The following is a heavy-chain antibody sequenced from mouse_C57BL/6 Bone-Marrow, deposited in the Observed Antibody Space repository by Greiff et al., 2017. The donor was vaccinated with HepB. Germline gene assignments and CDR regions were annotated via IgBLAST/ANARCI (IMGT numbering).Heavy chain of an antibody. V-gene: IGHV5-4*01. CDR2: ISDGGSYT. D-gene: IGHD2-4*01. CDR3: ARDPPMISKAMDY. J-gene: IGHJ4*01. CDR1: GFTFSSYA. Sequence: VQLMESGGGLVKPGGSLKLSCAASGFTFSSYAMSWVRQTPEKRLEWVATISDGGSYTYYPDNVKGRFTISRDNAKNNLYLQMSHLKSEDTAMYYCARDPPMISKAMDYWGQGTSVTVSS.